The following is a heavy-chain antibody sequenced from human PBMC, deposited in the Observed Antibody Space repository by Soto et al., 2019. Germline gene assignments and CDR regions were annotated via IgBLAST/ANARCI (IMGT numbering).Heavy chain of an antibody. CDR2: IDNAGSSA. CDR1: GFTFSIYW. D-gene: IGHD1-26*01. J-gene: IGHJ6*02. CDR3: TRVGGSVSGMDV. Sequence: EVQLVESGGGLVQPGGSLRLSCAASGFTFSIYWMHWVRQAPGKGPVWVSRIDNAGSSARYADSVKGRFTISRDNAKNTVYLPMSSLRAEDTAVYYCTRVGGSVSGMDVWGQGTTVTVSS. V-gene: IGHV3-74*01.